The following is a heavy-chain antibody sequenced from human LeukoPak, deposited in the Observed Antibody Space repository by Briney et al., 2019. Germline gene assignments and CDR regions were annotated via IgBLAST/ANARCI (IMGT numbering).Heavy chain of an antibody. Sequence: PGGSLRLSCAASGFTFSNAWMSWVRQAPGKGLEWVGRIKSKTDGGTTDYAAPVKGRFTISRDDSKNTLYLQMNSLKTEDTAVYYCTTLPDSRPTDVVAAATPDYWGQGTLVTVSS. CDR1: GFTFSNAW. CDR2: IKSKTDGGTT. D-gene: IGHD2-15*01. J-gene: IGHJ4*02. CDR3: TTLPDSRPTDVVAAATPDY. V-gene: IGHV3-15*01.